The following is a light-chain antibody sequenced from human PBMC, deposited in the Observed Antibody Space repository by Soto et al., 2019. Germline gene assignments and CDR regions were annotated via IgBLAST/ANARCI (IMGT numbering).Light chain of an antibody. Sequence: VLXQXPXTXXLSXGERATLSCRASQSVSSSYLAWYQQKPGQAPRLLIYGASSRATGIPDRFSGSGSGTDFTLTISRLEPEDFAVYYCQQYGSSPTWTFGQGTKVEIK. CDR3: QQYGSSPTWT. CDR2: GAS. J-gene: IGKJ1*01. V-gene: IGKV3-20*01. CDR1: QSVSSSY.